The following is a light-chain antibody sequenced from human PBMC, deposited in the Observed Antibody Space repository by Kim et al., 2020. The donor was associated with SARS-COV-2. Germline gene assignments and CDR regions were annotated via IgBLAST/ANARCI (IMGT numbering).Light chain of an antibody. Sequence: SYELTQPPSVSVAPGKTARITCGGNNIGSKSVHWYQQKPGQAPVLVIYYDSDRPSGIPERFSGSNSGNTATLTISRVEAGDEAVYYCQVWDSSSDHHWVF. V-gene: IGLV3-21*04. CDR2: YDS. J-gene: IGLJ3*02. CDR3: QVWDSSSDHHWV. CDR1: NIGSKS.